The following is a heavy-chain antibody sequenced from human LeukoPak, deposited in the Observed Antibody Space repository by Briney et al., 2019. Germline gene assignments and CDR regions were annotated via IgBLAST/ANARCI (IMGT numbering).Heavy chain of an antibody. CDR2: INHSGST. J-gene: IGHJ4*02. CDR1: GGSFSGYY. V-gene: IGHV4-34*01. D-gene: IGHD1-26*01. CDR3: ARDSRGGSPTPFDY. Sequence: KPSETLSLTCAVYGGSFSGYYWSWIRQPPGKGLEWIGEINHSGSTNYNPSLKGRVTILVDTSKNQFSLKLSSVTAADTAVYYCARDSRGGSPTPFDYWGQGTLVTVSS.